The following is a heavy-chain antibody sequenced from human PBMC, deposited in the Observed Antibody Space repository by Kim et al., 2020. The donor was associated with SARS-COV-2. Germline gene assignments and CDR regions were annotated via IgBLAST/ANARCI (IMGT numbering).Heavy chain of an antibody. D-gene: IGHD6-6*01. V-gene: IGHV1-46*01. Sequence: QKFQGRVTMTRDTSTSTVYMELSSLRSEDTAVYYCASPSSLTSDYYGMDVWGQGTTVTVSS. J-gene: IGHJ6*02. CDR3: ASPSSLTSDYYGMDV.